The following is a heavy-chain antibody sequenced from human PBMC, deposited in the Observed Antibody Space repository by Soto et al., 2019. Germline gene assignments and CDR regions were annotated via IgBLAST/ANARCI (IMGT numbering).Heavy chain of an antibody. J-gene: IGHJ6*02. CDR3: ARDPGIVVVIMSGMDV. Sequence: GGSLRLSSAASGFTFSSYGMHCVRQAPGKGLECGAVIWYDGSNKYYADAWKGRFTISRDNSKNTLYLQMNSLRAEDTAVYYCARDPGIVVVIMSGMDVWGQGTTVTVSS. D-gene: IGHD3-22*01. CDR2: IWYDGSNK. CDR1: GFTFSSYG. V-gene: IGHV3-33*01.